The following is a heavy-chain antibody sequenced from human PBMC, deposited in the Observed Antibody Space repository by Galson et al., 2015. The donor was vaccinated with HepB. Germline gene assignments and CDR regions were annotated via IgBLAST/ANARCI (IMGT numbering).Heavy chain of an antibody. Sequence: SETLSLTCTVSGGSISSYYWSWIRQPPGKGLEWIGYIYYSGSTNYNPSLKSRVTISVDTSKNQFSLKLSSVTAADTAVYYCASGSGSYSYWGQGTLVTVSS. CDR3: ASGSGSYSY. V-gene: IGHV4-59*01. J-gene: IGHJ4*02. CDR2: IYYSGST. D-gene: IGHD3-10*01. CDR1: GGSISSYY.